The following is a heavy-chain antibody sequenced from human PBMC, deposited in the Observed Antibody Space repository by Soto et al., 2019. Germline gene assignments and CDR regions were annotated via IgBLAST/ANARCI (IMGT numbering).Heavy chain of an antibody. CDR2: IYYSGST. Sequence: SETLSLTCTVSGGSISSSSYYWGWIRQPPGKGLEWIGSIYYSGSTYYNPSLKSRVTISVDTSKNQFSLKLSSVTAADTAVYYCARLAGYYDFWSGPDYWGQGTLVTVSS. D-gene: IGHD3-3*01. CDR1: GGSISSSSYY. J-gene: IGHJ4*02. CDR3: ARLAGYYDFWSGPDY. V-gene: IGHV4-39*01.